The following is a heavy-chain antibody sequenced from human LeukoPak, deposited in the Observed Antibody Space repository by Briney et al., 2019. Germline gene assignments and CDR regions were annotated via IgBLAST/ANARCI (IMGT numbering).Heavy chain of an antibody. CDR2: FDPEDGET. D-gene: IGHD5-24*01. V-gene: IGHV1-24*01. CDR1: GYTLTELS. Sequence: ASVKVSCKVSGYTLTELSMHWVRQAPGKGLEWMGGFDPEDGETIYAQKFQGRVTMTEDTSTDTAYMELSSLRSEDTAVYYCARGLSWLQLIDYWGQGTLVTVSS. CDR3: ARGLSWLQLIDY. J-gene: IGHJ4*02.